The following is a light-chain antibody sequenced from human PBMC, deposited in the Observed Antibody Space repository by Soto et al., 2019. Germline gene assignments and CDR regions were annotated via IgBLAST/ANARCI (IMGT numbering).Light chain of an antibody. V-gene: IGKV3-20*01. Sequence: EIVLTQSPGTLSVSPGDRVTLSCRASQSVDINLAWYQQRAGQAPRLLVYGASSRATGIPDRFSGSGSGTDFTLTISRLEPEDFAVYYCQQYGSSPITFGQGTRLEI. CDR2: GAS. CDR1: QSVDIN. J-gene: IGKJ5*01. CDR3: QQYGSSPIT.